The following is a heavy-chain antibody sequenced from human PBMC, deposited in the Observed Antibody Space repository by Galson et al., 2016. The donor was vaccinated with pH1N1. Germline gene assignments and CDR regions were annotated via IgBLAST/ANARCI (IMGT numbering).Heavy chain of an antibody. J-gene: IGHJ5*02. CDR3: ATHYFRKYDGVLGWFDP. CDR1: GYSITSGYY. D-gene: IGHD2/OR15-2a*01. V-gene: IGHV4-38-2*01. Sequence: ETLSLTCVVSGYSITSGYYWAWIRHTPGKGLEWIASVYHGGSTYYNPSLKGRGTITVNRPKNQLSLSLNSLAAADTAVYYSATHYFRKYDGVLGWFDPWGQGTLVIVSS. CDR2: VYHGGST.